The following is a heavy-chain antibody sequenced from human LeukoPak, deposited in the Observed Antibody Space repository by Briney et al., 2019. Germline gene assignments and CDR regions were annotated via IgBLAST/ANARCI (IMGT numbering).Heavy chain of an antibody. Sequence: PSETLSLTCAVSGGSISSGYYYWGGIRLPQGKGLEWGGSIYYSGSTYYNPSRKSRVTISVDTSKNQFSLKLSSVTAADTAVYYCARDTYSDFWRGPEFDPWGQGPLVTVSS. CDR3: ARDTYSDFWRGPEFDP. J-gene: IGHJ5*02. V-gene: IGHV4-39*07. CDR2: IYYSGST. D-gene: IGHD3-3*01. CDR1: GGSISSGYYY.